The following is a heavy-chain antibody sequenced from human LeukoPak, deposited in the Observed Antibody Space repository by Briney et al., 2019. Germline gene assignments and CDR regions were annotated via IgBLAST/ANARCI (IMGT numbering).Heavy chain of an antibody. CDR2: ISGSGGST. CDR3: AKDYGDYGY. V-gene: IGHV3-23*01. D-gene: IGHD4-17*01. Sequence: RASETLSLTCAVYGGSFSGYYWSWIRQAPGKGLEWVSAISGSGGSTYYADSVKGRFTISRDNSKNTLYLQMNSLRAEDTAVYYCAKDYGDYGYWGQGTLVTVSS. CDR1: GGSFSGYY. J-gene: IGHJ4*02.